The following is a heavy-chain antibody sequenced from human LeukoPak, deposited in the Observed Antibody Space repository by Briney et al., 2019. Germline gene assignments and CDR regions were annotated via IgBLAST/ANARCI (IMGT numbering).Heavy chain of an antibody. V-gene: IGHV4-61*05. Sequence: SETLSLTCTVSGGSISSSSYYWGWLRQPPGKGLEWIGYIYYSGSTNYNPSLKSRVTISVDTSKNQFSLKLSSVTAADTAVYYCARVQRWLQLGYWYFDLWGRGTLVAVSS. D-gene: IGHD5-24*01. CDR2: IYYSGST. CDR1: GGSISSSSYY. J-gene: IGHJ2*01. CDR3: ARVQRWLQLGYWYFDL.